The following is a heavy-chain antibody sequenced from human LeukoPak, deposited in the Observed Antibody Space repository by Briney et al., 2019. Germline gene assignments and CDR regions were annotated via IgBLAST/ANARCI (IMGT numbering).Heavy chain of an antibody. J-gene: IGHJ3*02. CDR3: ARDGARRGYSAFDI. V-gene: IGHV3-21*01. CDR2: ISSSSSYI. D-gene: IGHD3-22*01. CDR1: GFTFSSYS. Sequence: GGSLRLSCAASGFTFSSYSMNWVRQAPGKGLEWVSSISSSSSYIYYADSVKGRFTISRDNAKNSLYLQMNSLRAEDTAVYYCARDGARRGYSAFDIWGQGTMVTVSS.